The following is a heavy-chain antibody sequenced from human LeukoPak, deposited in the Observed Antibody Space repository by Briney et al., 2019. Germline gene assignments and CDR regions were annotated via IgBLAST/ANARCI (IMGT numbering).Heavy chain of an antibody. Sequence: ASVKVSCKTSGYTFSDYLLHWLRQAPGQGLEWMGWINPKSGGTSYAQIFQGRVTMTRDTPISTVYMELSWLKSDDTAVYYCARGPSHGAFDLWGQGTMVTVSS. V-gene: IGHV1-2*02. CDR2: INPKSGGT. CDR1: GYTFSDYL. J-gene: IGHJ3*01. CDR3: ARGPSHGAFDL.